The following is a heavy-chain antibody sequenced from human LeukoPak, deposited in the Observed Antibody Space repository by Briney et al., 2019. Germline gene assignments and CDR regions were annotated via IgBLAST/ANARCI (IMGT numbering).Heavy chain of an antibody. J-gene: IGHJ4*02. CDR1: GFIFSNYA. V-gene: IGHV3-23*01. Sequence: SGGSLRLSCAASGFIFSNYAVGWVRQAPGKGLEWVSGISGSAGSTYYADSVKGRFTISRDNSKNTLYLQMNSLTDDDTAVYYCAKKWGVGTTTLDYFDYWGQGTLVTVSS. CDR2: ISGSAGST. CDR3: AKKWGVGTTTLDYFDY. D-gene: IGHD1-26*01.